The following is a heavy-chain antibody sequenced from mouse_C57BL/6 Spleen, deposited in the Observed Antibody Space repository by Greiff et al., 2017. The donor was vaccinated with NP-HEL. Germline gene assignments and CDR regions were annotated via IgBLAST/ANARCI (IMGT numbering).Heavy chain of an antibody. Sequence: QVQLKQSGAELVMPGASVKLSCKASGYTFTSYWMHWVKQRPGQGLEWIGEIDPSDSYTNYNQKFKGKSTLTVDKSSSTAYMQLSSLTSEDSAVYYCARGGSIYDGYLFDYWGQGTTLTVSS. V-gene: IGHV1-69*01. CDR2: IDPSDSYT. CDR3: ARGGSIYDGYLFDY. J-gene: IGHJ2*01. CDR1: GYTFTSYW. D-gene: IGHD2-3*01.